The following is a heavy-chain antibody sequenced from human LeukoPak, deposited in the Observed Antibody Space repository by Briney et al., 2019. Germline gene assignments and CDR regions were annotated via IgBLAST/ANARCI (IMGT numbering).Heavy chain of an antibody. J-gene: IGHJ6*03. Sequence: QTGGSLRLSCAASGFTFTSYGIHWVRQAPGKVLQWVAGVSDDGNTQYHEDPVKGRFTISRDNSKNAVFLQMTGLRAEDTAVYYCAKDYWAGNYYYYMDVWGKGTTVTVSS. CDR3: AKDYWAGNYYYYMDV. D-gene: IGHD2-15*01. CDR2: VSDDGNTQ. V-gene: IGHV3-30*18. CDR1: GFTFTSYG.